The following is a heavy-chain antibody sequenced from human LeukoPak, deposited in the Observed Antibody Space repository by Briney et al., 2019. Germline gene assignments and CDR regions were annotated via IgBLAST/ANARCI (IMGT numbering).Heavy chain of an antibody. CDR1: GLTFSSYA. J-gene: IGHJ4*02. CDR2: INQDGSEK. Sequence: GGSLRLSCAVSGLTFSSYAMSWLRQAPGKGLEWVANINQDGSEKYYVGSVQGRFTISRDNAKNSMFLQMNSLRAEDTAVYYCAKDGSGWSRDWGQGTLVTVSS. V-gene: IGHV3-7*01. CDR3: AKDGSGWSRD. D-gene: IGHD6-19*01.